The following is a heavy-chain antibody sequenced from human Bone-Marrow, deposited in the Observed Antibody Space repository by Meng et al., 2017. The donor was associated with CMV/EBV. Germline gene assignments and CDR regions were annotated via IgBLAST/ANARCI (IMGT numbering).Heavy chain of an antibody. D-gene: IGHD3-3*01. CDR1: GGSISSSSYY. J-gene: IGHJ6*02. V-gene: IGHV4-39*07. Sequence: ESLKISCTVSGGSISSSSYYWGWIRQPPGKGLEWIGSIYYSGSTYYNPSLKSRVTISVDTSKNQFSLKLSSVTVADTAVYYCARGPTLTNTIFGVVIRPHYYYGMGVWGQGTTVTVSS. CDR2: IYYSGST. CDR3: ARGPTLTNTIFGVVIRPHYYYGMGV.